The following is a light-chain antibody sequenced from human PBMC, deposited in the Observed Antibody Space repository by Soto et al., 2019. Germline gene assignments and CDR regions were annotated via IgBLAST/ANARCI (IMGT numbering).Light chain of an antibody. V-gene: IGLV2-23*01. CDR1: SSDIGNYNL. J-gene: IGLJ3*02. CDR2: EGS. CDR3: CLYAGVNVL. Sequence: QSVLTQPASVSGSPGQSITISCTGTSSDIGNYNLVSWYQQHPGKAPKLVIYEGSKRPSGVSNRLSGSMASLTISGLQAEDEADYYCCLYAGVNVLFGGGTKLTVL.